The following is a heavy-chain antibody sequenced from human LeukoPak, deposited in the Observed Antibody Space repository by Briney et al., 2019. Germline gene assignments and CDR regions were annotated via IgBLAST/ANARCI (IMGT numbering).Heavy chain of an antibody. CDR3: AKDLHYGDYGGALDY. Sequence: GGSLRLSCAASGFTFDDYAMHWVRHAPGKGLEWVSLISWDGGSTYYADSVKGRFTISRDNSKNSLYLQMNSLRAEDTALYYCAKDLHYGDYGGALDYWGQGTLVTVSS. J-gene: IGHJ4*02. CDR2: ISWDGGST. D-gene: IGHD4-17*01. V-gene: IGHV3-43D*03. CDR1: GFTFDDYA.